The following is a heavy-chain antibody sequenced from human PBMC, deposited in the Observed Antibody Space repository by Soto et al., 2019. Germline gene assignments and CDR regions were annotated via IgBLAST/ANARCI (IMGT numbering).Heavy chain of an antibody. CDR1: GFTFSKAW. V-gene: IGHV3-15*01. J-gene: IGHJ3*02. Sequence: EVQLVESGGGLVKPGGSLRLSCAASGFTFSKAWMSWVRQAPGKGLEWVGRIRSKTNGGTTDYAAPVKGRFTISGDDSKNTLYLQMNSMKAEDTGVYYGSTELERRECAFDSWGQGTMVTVSS. CDR2: IRSKTNGGTT. CDR3: STELERRECAFDS. D-gene: IGHD1-1*01.